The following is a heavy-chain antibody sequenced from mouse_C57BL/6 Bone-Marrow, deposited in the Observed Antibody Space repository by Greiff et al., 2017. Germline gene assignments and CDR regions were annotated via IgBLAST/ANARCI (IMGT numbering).Heavy chain of an antibody. Sequence: EVQLQQSGAELVRPGASVKLSCTASGFNIKDYYMHWVKQRPEQGLEWIGRIDPEDGDTEYAPKFQGKATMTAETSSNTAYLQLSSLTSEDTAVYYCTRLRLAWFAYWGQGTLVTVSA. J-gene: IGHJ3*01. CDR1: GFNIKDYY. D-gene: IGHD2-4*01. CDR3: TRLRLAWFAY. V-gene: IGHV14-1*01. CDR2: IDPEDGDT.